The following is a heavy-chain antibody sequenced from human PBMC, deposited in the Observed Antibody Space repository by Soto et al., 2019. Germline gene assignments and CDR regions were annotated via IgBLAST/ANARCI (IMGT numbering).Heavy chain of an antibody. Sequence: VQLLESGGGLVQPGGSLRLSCAASGFIFRDYAMNWVRQAPGKGLEWVSDISGSGDSARYADSVKGRFTISRDNYRNTLYLQINFLRVDDTAVYYCGKERRGSGWSVCNFWGQGTLVTVSS. CDR2: ISGSGDSA. J-gene: IGHJ4*02. V-gene: IGHV3-23*01. D-gene: IGHD6-19*01. CDR3: GKERRGSGWSVCNF. CDR1: GFIFRDYA.